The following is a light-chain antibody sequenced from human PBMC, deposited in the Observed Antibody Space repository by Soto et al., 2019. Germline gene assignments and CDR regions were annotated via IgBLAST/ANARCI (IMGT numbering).Light chain of an antibody. CDR3: QQHNQWPIT. Sequence: EIVMTQSPATLSVSPGETASLSCRASQSAVSFLAWYQQKPGQAPRLLIYYISTRATGIPARFSGSGSGTEFTLTINSLQSEDSAVYYCQQHNQWPITFGQGTRLEIK. J-gene: IGKJ5*01. V-gene: IGKV3D-15*01. CDR2: YIS. CDR1: QSAVSF.